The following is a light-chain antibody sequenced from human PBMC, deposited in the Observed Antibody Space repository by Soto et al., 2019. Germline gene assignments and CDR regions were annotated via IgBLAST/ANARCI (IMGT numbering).Light chain of an antibody. Sequence: EIVMTQSPATLSVSPGERATLSCRASQGVGSNLAWYQQKPGQTPRLLIYGASVRPIGVPARFSGSGSGTDFTLTISSLQSEDVAVYYCQQCATSPTFGQGTKVEI. CDR2: GAS. CDR1: QGVGSN. V-gene: IGKV3-15*01. CDR3: QQCATSPT. J-gene: IGKJ1*01.